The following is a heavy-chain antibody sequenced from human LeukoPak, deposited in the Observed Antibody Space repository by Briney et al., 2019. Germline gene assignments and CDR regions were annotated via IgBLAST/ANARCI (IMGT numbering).Heavy chain of an antibody. V-gene: IGHV1-69*04. CDR3: ARRVVPAAPSLYGMDV. Sequence: ASVTVSCKASGGTFSSYAISWVRQAPGQGLEWMGRIIPILGIANYAQKFQGRVTITADKSTSTAYMELSSLRSEDTAVYYCARRVVPAAPSLYGMDVWGQGTTVTVSS. J-gene: IGHJ6*02. D-gene: IGHD2-2*01. CDR1: GGTFSSYA. CDR2: IIPILGIA.